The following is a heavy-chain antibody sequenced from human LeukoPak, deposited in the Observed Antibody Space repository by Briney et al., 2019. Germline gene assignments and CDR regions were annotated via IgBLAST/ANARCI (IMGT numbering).Heavy chain of an antibody. CDR1: GYTFTSYD. D-gene: IGHD3-10*01. CDR2: MNPNSGNT. Sequence: ASVKVSCKASGYTFTSYDINWVRQATGQGREWMGWMNPNSGNTGYEQKFQGRVTITTNTSISTAYMELSSLRSEDTAVYYCARGGDYYGSGSPMARFYYYYYYMDVWGKGTTVTVSS. J-gene: IGHJ6*03. V-gene: IGHV1-8*03. CDR3: ARGGDYYGSGSPMARFYYYYYYMDV.